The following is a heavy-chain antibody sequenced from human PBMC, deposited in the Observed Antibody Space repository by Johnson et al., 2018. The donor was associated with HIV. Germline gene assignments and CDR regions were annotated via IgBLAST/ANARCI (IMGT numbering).Heavy chain of an antibody. Sequence: QVQLVESGGGVVQPGRSLRLSCAASGFTFSSYGMHWVRQAPGKGLEWVAVISYDGSNKYYADSVKGRFTISRDNSKNTLYLQMESLRAEDTAVYYCAKIRTSGTGDAFDIWGQGTMVTVSS. CDR1: GFTFSSYG. CDR2: ISYDGSNK. CDR3: AKIRTSGTGDAFDI. D-gene: IGHD1-14*01. V-gene: IGHV3-30*18. J-gene: IGHJ3*02.